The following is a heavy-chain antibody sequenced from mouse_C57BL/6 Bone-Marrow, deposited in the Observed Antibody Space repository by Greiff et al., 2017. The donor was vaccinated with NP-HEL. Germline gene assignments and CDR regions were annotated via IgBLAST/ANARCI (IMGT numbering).Heavy chain of an antibody. J-gene: IGHJ2*01. CDR3: ARNYGSSSYYFDY. CDR1: GFTFSSYG. CDR2: ISSGGSYT. D-gene: IGHD1-1*01. V-gene: IGHV5-6*01. Sequence: EVKLVESGGDLVKPGGSLKLSCAASGFTFSSYGMSWVRQTPDKRLEWVATISSGGSYTYYPDSVKGRFTISRDNAKNTLYLQMSSLKSEDTAMYYCARNYGSSSYYFDYWGQGTTLTVSS.